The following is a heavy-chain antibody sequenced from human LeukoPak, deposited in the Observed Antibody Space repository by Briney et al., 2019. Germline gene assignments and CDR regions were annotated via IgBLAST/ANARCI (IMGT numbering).Heavy chain of an antibody. V-gene: IGHV4-59*01. CDR2: IYYSGST. CDR1: GGSISSYY. J-gene: IGHJ6*02. Sequence: NLSETLSLTCTVSGGSISSYYSSWIRQPPGKGLEWIGYIYYSGSTNYDPSLKSRVTISVDTSKNQFSLKLSSVTAADTVVYYCARALRGYYGSGSYYTPSRFFPMDVWGQGTTVTVSS. CDR3: ARALRGYYGSGSYYTPSRFFPMDV. D-gene: IGHD3-10*01.